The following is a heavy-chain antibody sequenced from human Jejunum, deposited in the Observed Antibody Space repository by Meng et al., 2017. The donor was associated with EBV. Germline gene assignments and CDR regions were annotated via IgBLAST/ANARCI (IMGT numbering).Heavy chain of an antibody. Sequence: QVQLQESGPGLVKPSGTLSLTCAVSGGSISSTDWCSWVRQPPGRGLEWIGEISHSGTTQYNPSLKSRVTISVDESKNQLSLRLTSVTAADTAVYYCAKNSGFSIGGDDYWGRVTLVTVSS. CDR3: AKNSGFSIGGDDY. D-gene: IGHD6-19*01. J-gene: IGHJ4*02. CDR1: GGSISSTDW. V-gene: IGHV4-4*02. CDR2: ISHSGTT.